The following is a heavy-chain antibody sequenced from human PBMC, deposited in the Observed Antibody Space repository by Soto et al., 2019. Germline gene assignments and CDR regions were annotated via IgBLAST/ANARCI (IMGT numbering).Heavy chain of an antibody. D-gene: IGHD4-4*01. CDR2: IYHSGST. CDR1: GGSISSSNW. V-gene: IGHV4-4*02. J-gene: IGHJ6*02. CDR3: ARQSYSNYDYYYYGMDV. Sequence: PSETLSLTCAVSGGSISSSNWWSWVRQPPGKGLEWIGEIYHSGSTNYNPSLKSRVTISVDKSKNQFSLKRSSVTAADTAVYYCARQSYSNYDYYYYGMDVWGQGTTVTVS.